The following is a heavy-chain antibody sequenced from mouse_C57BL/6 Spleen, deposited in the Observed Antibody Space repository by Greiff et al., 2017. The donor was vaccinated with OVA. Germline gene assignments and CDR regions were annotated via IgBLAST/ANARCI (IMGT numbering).Heavy chain of an antibody. CDR2: IYPGDGDT. Sequence: QVQLQQSGPELVKPGASVKISCKASGYAFSSSWMNWVKQRPGKGLEWIGRIYPGDGDTNYNGKFKGKATLTADKSSSTAYMQLSSLTSEDSAVYFCAREGEGPRGWAMDYWGQGTSVTVSS. V-gene: IGHV1-82*01. D-gene: IGHD1-1*02. CDR3: AREGEGPRGWAMDY. CDR1: GYAFSSSW. J-gene: IGHJ4*01.